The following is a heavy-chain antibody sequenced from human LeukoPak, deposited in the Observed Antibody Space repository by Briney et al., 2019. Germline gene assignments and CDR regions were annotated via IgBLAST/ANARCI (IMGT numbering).Heavy chain of an antibody. Sequence: GGSLRLSCVASGFTFSSSAMCWVRQAPERGLEWVSLISGGGGSTNYADSVKGRFTISRDNSKNTLYLQMNSLTAEDTAVYYCAKPRTAAGRNFDYWGQGTLVTVSS. D-gene: IGHD2-21*02. CDR2: ISGGGGST. J-gene: IGHJ4*02. CDR3: AKPRTAAGRNFDY. CDR1: GFTFSSSA. V-gene: IGHV3-23*01.